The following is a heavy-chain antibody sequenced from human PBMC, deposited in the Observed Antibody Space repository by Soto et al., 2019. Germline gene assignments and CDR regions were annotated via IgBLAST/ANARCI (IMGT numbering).Heavy chain of an antibody. CDR1: ENRCNSYV. CDR3: ARQGSNGAYVYFAMDV. J-gene: IGHJ6*02. Sequence: XESLSVSWTGSENRCNSYVMGLVLQMPGKGLEWIGMIYPGDSDTTYSPSFEGQVTMSVDKSISTAYLQWSSLKASDSATYYCARQGSNGAYVYFAMDVWGQGTTVTVSS. V-gene: IGHV5-51*01. CDR2: IYPGDSDT. D-gene: IGHD3-16*01.